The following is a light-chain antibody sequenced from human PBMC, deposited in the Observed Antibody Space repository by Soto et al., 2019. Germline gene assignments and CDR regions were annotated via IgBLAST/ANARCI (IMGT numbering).Light chain of an antibody. V-gene: IGKV1-39*01. J-gene: IGKJ2*01. CDR1: QSINKY. CDR3: HQSYRAPHN. CDR2: TAS. Sequence: DIQMTQSPSSLSASVGDRVTITCRASQSINKYLHWYQQKPGKAPKLLIYTASSLESGVPSRFSGSGSGTDFTLTISSLQPEDFASYFCHQSYRAPHNFGQGTKVDIK.